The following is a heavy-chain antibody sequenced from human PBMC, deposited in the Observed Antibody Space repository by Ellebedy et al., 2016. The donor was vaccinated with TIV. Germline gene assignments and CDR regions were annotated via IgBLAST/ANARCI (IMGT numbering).Heavy chain of an antibody. CDR2: IYASGST. D-gene: IGHD5-24*01. CDR1: GGSISSYY. J-gene: IGHJ4*02. V-gene: IGHV4-4*07. CDR3: AKGKNGYNWD. Sequence: SETLSLTXTVSGGSISSYYWSWIRQPAGKGLEWIGRIYASGSTNYNPSLKTRVSMSVDTSRNRFSLELSSVTAADTAVYYCAKGKNGYNWDWGQGTLVTVSS.